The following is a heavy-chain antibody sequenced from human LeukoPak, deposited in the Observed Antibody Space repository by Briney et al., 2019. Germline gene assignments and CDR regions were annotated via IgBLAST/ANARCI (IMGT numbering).Heavy chain of an antibody. Sequence: GGSLRLSCAASGFTFSSYAMSWVRQTPGKGLEWVSSISSGSSYIYYAHSVKGRFTISRDNPKNSLYLQMNSLRVEDTAVYFCARGNDLDSWGQGTLVTVSS. CDR1: GFTFSSYA. V-gene: IGHV3-21*01. CDR2: ISSGSSYI. D-gene: IGHD1-1*01. CDR3: ARGNDLDS. J-gene: IGHJ4*02.